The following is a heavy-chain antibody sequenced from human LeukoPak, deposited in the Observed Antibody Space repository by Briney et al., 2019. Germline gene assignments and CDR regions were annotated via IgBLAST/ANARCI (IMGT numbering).Heavy chain of an antibody. CDR2: IYYNGDA. CDR1: GASISSSSYY. V-gene: IGHV4-39*07. D-gene: IGHD1-26*01. J-gene: IGHJ4*02. Sequence: SETLSLTCGVSGASISSSSYYWGWIRQPPGKGLEWIGNIYYNGDAYYNASLKSRLTISTDTSKNQFSLRLSSVSAADTAVYYCARGPWELFYFDYWGQGTLVTVSS. CDR3: ARGPWELFYFDY.